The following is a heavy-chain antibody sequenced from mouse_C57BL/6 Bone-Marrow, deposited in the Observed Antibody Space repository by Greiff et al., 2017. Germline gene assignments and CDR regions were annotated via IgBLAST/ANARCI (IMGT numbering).Heavy chain of an antibody. CDR2: FHPSNDDT. V-gene: IGHV1-47*01. CDR1: GYTFTTYP. Sequence: QVQLQQPGAELVKPGASVKMSCKASGYTFTTYPIEWMKQNHGKSLEWIGNFHPSNDDTKYNEKFKGKATLTVEKSSSTVYLELSRLTSDDSAVLYCARAPEEGNWYCDVWGKGTTVTVSS. CDR3: ARAPEEGNWYCDV. J-gene: IGHJ1*03.